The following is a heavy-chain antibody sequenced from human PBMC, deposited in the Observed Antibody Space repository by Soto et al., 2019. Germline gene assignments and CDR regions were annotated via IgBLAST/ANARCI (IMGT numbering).Heavy chain of an antibody. Sequence: EVQLVESGGGLVQPGGSLRLSCAASGFTFSGYWMHWVRQDPGKGLVWVSRINGDGSSTSYADSVKGRFTISRDNAKNTLYLQMNSLRAEDTAVYFCASGRKPGAFDIWGQGTMVTVSS. CDR1: GFTFSGYW. V-gene: IGHV3-74*01. D-gene: IGHD2-15*01. CDR2: INGDGSST. CDR3: ASGRKPGAFDI. J-gene: IGHJ3*02.